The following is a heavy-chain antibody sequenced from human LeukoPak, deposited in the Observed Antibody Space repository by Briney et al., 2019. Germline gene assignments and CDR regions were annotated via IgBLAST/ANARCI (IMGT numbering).Heavy chain of an antibody. D-gene: IGHD4-17*01. Sequence: PAGSLRLSCVASAFMFSKYGIHWVRQAPGKGLEWVAVISYDGRKFDYEDSVKGRFTISRHNSKNTVYLQMSSMRTEDTAVYYCAKGATTMSTADAFVLWGQGAMVTVSS. J-gene: IGHJ3*01. CDR2: ISYDGRKF. V-gene: IGHV3-30*18. CDR3: AKGATTMSTADAFVL. CDR1: AFMFSKYG.